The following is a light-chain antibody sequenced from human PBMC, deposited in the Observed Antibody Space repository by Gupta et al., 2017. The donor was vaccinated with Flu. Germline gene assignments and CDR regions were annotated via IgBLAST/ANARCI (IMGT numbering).Light chain of an antibody. CDR1: ETISSY. V-gene: IGKV3-20*01. CDR3: QQNGYSPAT. Sequence: EIVLTQSPGTLSLDPGNRSSLSCTATETISSYVACYQQRPGRAPRLLIHSASSRDTGVPNRFSGSGSRTYFTLSISSHAHEDFAVYFYQQNGYSPATFGQGTQVELK. CDR2: SAS. J-gene: IGKJ1*01.